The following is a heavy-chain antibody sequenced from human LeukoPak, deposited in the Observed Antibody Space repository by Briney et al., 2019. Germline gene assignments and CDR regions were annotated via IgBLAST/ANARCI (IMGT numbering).Heavy chain of an antibody. CDR2: ISSSSSTI. CDR1: GFTFSSYS. Sequence: GGSLRLSCAASGFTFSSYSMNWVRQAPGKGLEWISYISSSSSTIYYADSVKGRFTISRDNAKNSLYLQMNSLRDEDTAVYYCARRSLSGYYYFQHWGQGTLVTVSS. V-gene: IGHV3-48*02. CDR3: ARRSLSGYYYFQH. D-gene: IGHD3-22*01. J-gene: IGHJ1*01.